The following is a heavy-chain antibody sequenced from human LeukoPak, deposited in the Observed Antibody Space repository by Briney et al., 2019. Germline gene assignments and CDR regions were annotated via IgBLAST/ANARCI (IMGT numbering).Heavy chain of an antibody. CDR1: GFTFSSYS. CDR3: ARGLINPAYEGVY. Sequence: GGSLRLSCAASGFTFSSYSMNWVRQAPGKGLEWVSSISSSSSYIYYADSVKGRFTISRDNAKNSLYLQMNSLRAEDTAVYYCARGLINPAYEGVYWGQGTLVTVSS. CDR2: ISSSSSYI. D-gene: IGHD5-12*01. J-gene: IGHJ4*02. V-gene: IGHV3-21*01.